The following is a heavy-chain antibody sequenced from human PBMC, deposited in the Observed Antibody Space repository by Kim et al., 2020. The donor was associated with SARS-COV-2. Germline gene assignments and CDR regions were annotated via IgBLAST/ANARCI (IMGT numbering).Heavy chain of an antibody. J-gene: IGHJ4*02. CDR3: AREVVAAAGTFDY. V-gene: IGHV4-59*01. D-gene: IGHD6-13*01. Sequence: HPSLKSRGTISVDTAKNQFSLKLSSVTAADTAVYYCAREVVAAAGTFDYWGQGTLVTVSS.